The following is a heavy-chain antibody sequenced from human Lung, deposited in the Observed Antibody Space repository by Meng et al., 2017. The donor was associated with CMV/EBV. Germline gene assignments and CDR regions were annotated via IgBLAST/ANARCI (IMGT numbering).Heavy chain of an antibody. CDR3: ARWVGSLVDLRHRAWGYLEY. D-gene: IGHD1-26*01. J-gene: IGHJ4*02. Sequence: SETLSLTCAVSGASINGPNWWSWVRQPPGKGLEWIGDIHHSGATNYSPHLKSRVIISVDTTENQFSLKLSSVTAADTAVYYCARWVGSLVDLRHRAWGYLEYWXQGPXVTVSS. CDR1: GASINGPNW. CDR2: IHHSGAT. V-gene: IGHV4-4*02.